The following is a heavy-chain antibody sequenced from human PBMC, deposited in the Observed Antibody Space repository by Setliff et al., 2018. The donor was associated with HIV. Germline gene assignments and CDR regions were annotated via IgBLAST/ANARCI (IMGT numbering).Heavy chain of an antibody. Sequence: ASVKVSCKVSGYTLTELSMHWVRQAPGKGLEWMGGVDPDDAETIYAQRFQGRVTMTEDTSTDTAYMELSSLSSEDTAVYYFATEMMYAQGSFDYWGQGTLVTVSS. J-gene: IGHJ4*02. CDR3: ATEMMYAQGSFDY. D-gene: IGHD2-8*01. V-gene: IGHV1-24*01. CDR1: GYTLTELS. CDR2: VDPDDAET.